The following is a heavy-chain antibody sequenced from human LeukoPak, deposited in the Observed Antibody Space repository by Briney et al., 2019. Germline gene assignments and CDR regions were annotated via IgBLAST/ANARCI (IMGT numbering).Heavy chain of an antibody. J-gene: IGHJ3*02. Sequence: GGSLRLSCAASGFTFSSYAMHWVRQAPGKGLEWVAVISYDGSNKYYADSVKGRFTISRDNSKNTLYLQMNSLRAEDTAVYYCARDFVVPAAGWSAFDIWGQGTMVTVSS. V-gene: IGHV3-30-3*01. CDR3: ARDFVVPAAGWSAFDI. CDR2: ISYDGSNK. D-gene: IGHD2-2*01. CDR1: GFTFSSYA.